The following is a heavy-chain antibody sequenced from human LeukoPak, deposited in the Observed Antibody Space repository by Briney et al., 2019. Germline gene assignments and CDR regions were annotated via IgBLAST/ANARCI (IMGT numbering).Heavy chain of an antibody. CDR2: ISAYNGDT. CDR1: GYTFTSYS. J-gene: IGHJ4*02. CDR3: GRVDMATTKDY. D-gene: IGHD5-24*01. Sequence: GASVKVSCKTSGYTFTSYSITWVRQAPGQGLEWLGWISAYNGDTNYAQRLQDRVSMTTDASTSTAYLELRSLRSDDTAVYYCGRVDMATTKDYWGQGTLVTVSS. V-gene: IGHV1-18*01.